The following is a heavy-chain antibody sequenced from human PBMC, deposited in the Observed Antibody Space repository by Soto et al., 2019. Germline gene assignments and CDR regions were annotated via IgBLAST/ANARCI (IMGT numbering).Heavy chain of an antibody. CDR3: ARDPSGRRSSSSGGLLDY. Sequence: QVQLVQSGAEVKKPGASVKVSCKASGYTFTSYAMHWVRQAPGQRLEWMGWINAGNGNTKYSQKFQGRVTITRDTSASTAYMELSSLRSEDTAVYYCARDPSGRRSSSSGGLLDYWGQGTLVTVSS. D-gene: IGHD6-6*01. J-gene: IGHJ4*02. V-gene: IGHV1-3*01. CDR2: INAGNGNT. CDR1: GYTFTSYA.